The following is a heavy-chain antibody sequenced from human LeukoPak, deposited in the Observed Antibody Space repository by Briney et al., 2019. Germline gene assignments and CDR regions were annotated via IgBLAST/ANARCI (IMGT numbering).Heavy chain of an antibody. CDR3: AKDTVKVTTIRRVPHYMDV. Sequence: GGSLRHSCAASGFTFSSYGTHWVRQAPGKGLEWVAFIRYDGSNKYYADSVKGRFTISRDNSKNTLYLQMNSLRAEDTAVYYCAKDTVKVTTIRRVPHYMDVWGKGTTVTISS. CDR1: GFTFSSYG. CDR2: IRYDGSNK. J-gene: IGHJ6*03. D-gene: IGHD5-24*01. V-gene: IGHV3-30*02.